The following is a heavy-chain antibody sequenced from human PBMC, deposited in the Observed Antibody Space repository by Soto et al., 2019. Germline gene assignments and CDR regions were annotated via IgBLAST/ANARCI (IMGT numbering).Heavy chain of an antibody. CDR1: GYTFTDYA. J-gene: IGHJ4*02. Sequence: GASVKVSCKASGYTFTDYAIHWVRQAPGQGLEWMGWINVGNGNTGYSRKFQGRVTNVRDMSASTAYIEVTSLTSEDTAIYYCAREGAHYPPLDHWGQGTLVTVSS. CDR3: AREGAHYPPLDH. V-gene: IGHV1-3*01. CDR2: INVGNGNT. D-gene: IGHD3-10*01.